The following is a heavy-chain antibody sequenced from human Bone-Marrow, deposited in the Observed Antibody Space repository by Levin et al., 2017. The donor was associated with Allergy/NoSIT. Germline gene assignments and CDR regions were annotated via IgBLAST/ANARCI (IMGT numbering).Heavy chain of an antibody. D-gene: IGHD1-26*01. CDR1: GFTFSTNS. J-gene: IGHJ4*02. CDR3: ASGGGSYNY. V-gene: IGHV3-21*01. CDR2: ISSSGSHL. Sequence: GESLKISCTASGFTFSTNSMNWVRQAPGKGLEWVSSISSSGSHLSYGDSVRGRFTISRDNAKDSLFLQMNSLRAEDTAVYYCASGGGSYNYWGQGILVTVSS.